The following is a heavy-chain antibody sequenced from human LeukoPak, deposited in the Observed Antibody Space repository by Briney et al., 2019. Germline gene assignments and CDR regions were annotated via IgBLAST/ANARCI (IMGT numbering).Heavy chain of an antibody. D-gene: IGHD2-15*01. V-gene: IGHV4-4*07. CDR1: GGSISDYY. CDR2: IYSSGST. CDR3: ARNFPPGSGRYFYEGMDV. J-gene: IGHJ6*02. Sequence: SETLSLTCTVSGGSISDYYWSWIRQPAGKGLEWIGHIYSSGSTYYNPSLKSRVTMSVDMSKNQFSLKLSSVTAADTAVYYCARNFPPGSGRYFYEGMDVWGQGTTVTVSS.